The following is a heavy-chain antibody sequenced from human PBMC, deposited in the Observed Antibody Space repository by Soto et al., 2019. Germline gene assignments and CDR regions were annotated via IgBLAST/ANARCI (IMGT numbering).Heavy chain of an antibody. CDR2: ISSDSSII. J-gene: IGHJ4*02. V-gene: IGHV3-48*01. CDR1: GFTFRSYS. Sequence: PGGSLRLSCAASGFTFRSYSMNWVRQAPGKGLEWISYISSDSSIIHDADSVKGRFTISRDDAKNSLYLQMNSLRAEDTSVYYCAKEGGLSGSYYISSSYYFDYWGQGTLVTVSS. CDR3: AKEGGLSGSYYISSSYYFDY. D-gene: IGHD1-26*01.